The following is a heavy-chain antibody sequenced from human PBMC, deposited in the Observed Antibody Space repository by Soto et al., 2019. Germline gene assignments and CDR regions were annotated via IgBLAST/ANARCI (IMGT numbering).Heavy chain of an antibody. CDR2: INSDGSST. J-gene: IGHJ4*02. V-gene: IGHV3-74*01. D-gene: IGHD5-12*01. Sequence: EVQLVESGGGLVQPGGSLRLSCAASGFTFSSYWMHWVRQAPGKGLVWVSRINSDGSSTSYADSVKGRFTISRENAKNPLYLQMNSLRAEDTAVYYCARDSGYETADYWGQGTLVTVSS. CDR3: ARDSGYETADY. CDR1: GFTFSSYW.